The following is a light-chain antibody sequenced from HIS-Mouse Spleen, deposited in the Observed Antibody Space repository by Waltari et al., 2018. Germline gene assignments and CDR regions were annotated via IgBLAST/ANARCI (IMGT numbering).Light chain of an antibody. CDR3: YSTDSSGNHRV. J-gene: IGLJ2*01. Sequence: SYELTQPPSVSVSARQTARINCPGEALTKKYAYCYQQKSGQAPVLVINEDSKRPSGIPERFSGSSSGTMATLTISGAQVEDEADYYCYSTDSSGNHRVFGGGTKLTVL. CDR1: ALTKKY. CDR2: EDS. V-gene: IGLV3-10*01.